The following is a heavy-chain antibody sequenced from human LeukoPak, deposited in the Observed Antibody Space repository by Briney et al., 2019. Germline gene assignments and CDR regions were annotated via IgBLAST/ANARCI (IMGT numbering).Heavy chain of an antibody. J-gene: IGHJ4*02. CDR3: ATGGGGSEY. CDR2: INSDGSHT. V-gene: IGHV3-74*01. Sequence: GGSLRLSCAASGFTFSTYWMHWVRQAPGKGLVWVSRINSDGSHTSYADSVKGRFTISRDNAKKTLHLQMNNLRAEDTAVYYCATGGGGSEYWGQGTLVTVSS. D-gene: IGHD3-16*01. CDR1: GFTFSTYW.